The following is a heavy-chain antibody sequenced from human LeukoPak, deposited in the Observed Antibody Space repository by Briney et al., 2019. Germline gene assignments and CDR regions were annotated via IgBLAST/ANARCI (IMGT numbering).Heavy chain of an antibody. V-gene: IGHV4-4*09. CDR2: IYTSGST. Sequence: PSETLSLTCTVSGGSISSYYWSWIRQPPGKGLEWIGYIYTSGSTNYNPSLKSRVTISVDTSKNQFSLKLSSVTAADTAVYYCARHGTDIVVVPAALPYYYYYMDVWGKGTTVTVSS. CDR1: GGSISSYY. CDR3: ARHGTDIVVVPAALPYYYYYMDV. D-gene: IGHD2-2*02. J-gene: IGHJ6*03.